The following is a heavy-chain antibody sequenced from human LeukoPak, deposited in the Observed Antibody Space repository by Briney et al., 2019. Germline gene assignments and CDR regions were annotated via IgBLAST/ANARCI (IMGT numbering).Heavy chain of an antibody. D-gene: IGHD1-26*01. CDR3: ARGVGAIRRNYYYMDV. Sequence: SQTLSLTCTVSGGSISSGDYYWSWIRQPPGKGLEWIGEINHSGSTNYNPSLKSRVTRSVDTSKNQFSLKLSSVTAADTAVYYCARGVGAIRRNYYYMDVWGKGTTVTVSS. J-gene: IGHJ6*03. CDR2: INHSGST. CDR1: GGSISSGDYY. V-gene: IGHV4-30-4*08.